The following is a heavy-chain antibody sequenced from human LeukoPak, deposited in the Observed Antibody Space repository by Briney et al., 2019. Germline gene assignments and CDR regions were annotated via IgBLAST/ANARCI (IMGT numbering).Heavy chain of an antibody. CDR2: ISWNSGNI. CDR3: AKGRTGIPNGAVDI. CDR1: GFNFNNAW. V-gene: IGHV3-9*01. Sequence: GGSLRLSCTTSGFNFNNAWMNWVRQAPGKGLEWVSGISWNSGNIGYADSVKGRFTISRDNAKNSLYLQMSSLRAEDTALYYCAKGRTGIPNGAVDIWGQGTMVTVSS. D-gene: IGHD1-1*01. J-gene: IGHJ3*02.